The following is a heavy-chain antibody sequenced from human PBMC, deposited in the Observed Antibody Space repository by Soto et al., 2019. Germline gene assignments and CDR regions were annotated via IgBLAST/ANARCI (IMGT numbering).Heavy chain of an antibody. D-gene: IGHD3-10*01. Sequence: EVQLLESGGDLVQPGGSLRLSCAASGFAFSNNAMSWVRQASGKGLELVSIVTNTGGDKLYADSVKGRFIISRDNSKSTLYLQMNSLRAEDSAIYYCARASGESYPGSRVFVSWGQGTRVTVSS. V-gene: IGHV3-23*01. CDR2: VTNTGGDK. CDR1: GFAFSNNA. J-gene: IGHJ4*02. CDR3: ARASGESYPGSRVFVS.